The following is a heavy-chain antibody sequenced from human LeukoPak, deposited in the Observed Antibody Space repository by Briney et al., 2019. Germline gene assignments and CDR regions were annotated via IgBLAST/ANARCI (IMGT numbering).Heavy chain of an antibody. CDR1: GFNFNTYW. J-gene: IGHJ4*02. CDR2: IKQDGGGK. D-gene: IGHD3-3*01. V-gene: IGHV3-7*01. Sequence: GGSLRLSCAASGFNFNTYWMTWVRQAPGKGLEWVANIKQDGGGKFYVDSVKGRFTISRDNAKNSLYLQMNSLRAEDTAVYYCARDGATYYDFWSGSYYFDYWGQGILVTVSS. CDR3: ARDGATYYDFWSGSYYFDY.